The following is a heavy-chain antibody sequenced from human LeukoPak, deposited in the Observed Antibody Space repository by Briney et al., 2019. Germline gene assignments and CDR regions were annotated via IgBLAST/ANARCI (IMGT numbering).Heavy chain of an antibody. Sequence: ASVKVSCKASGYTFTGYYMHWVRQAPGQGLEWMGWINPNSGGTNYAQKFQGRVTMTRDTSISTAYMELSRLRSDDTAVYFCARDPGGATSLGNWFDPWGQGTLVTVSS. CDR1: GYTFTGYY. CDR3: ARDPGGATSLGNWFDP. CDR2: INPNSGGT. V-gene: IGHV1-2*02. D-gene: IGHD1-26*01. J-gene: IGHJ5*02.